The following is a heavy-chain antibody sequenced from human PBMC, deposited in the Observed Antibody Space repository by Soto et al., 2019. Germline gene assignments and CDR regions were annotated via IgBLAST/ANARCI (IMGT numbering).Heavy chain of an antibody. CDR1: GYTFTSYG. D-gene: IGHD3-3*01. V-gene: IGHV1-18*01. Sequence: ASVKVSCKASGYTFTSYGISWVRQAPGQGLEWMGWISAYNGNTNYAQKLQGRVTMTTDTSTSTAYMELRSLRSDDTAVYYCARDAYPTIFGVVITPSDYYYYYMDVWGKGTTVTVSS. J-gene: IGHJ6*03. CDR3: ARDAYPTIFGVVITPSDYYYYYMDV. CDR2: ISAYNGNT.